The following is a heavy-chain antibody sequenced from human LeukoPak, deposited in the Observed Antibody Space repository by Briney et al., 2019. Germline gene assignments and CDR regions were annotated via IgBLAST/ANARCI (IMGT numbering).Heavy chain of an antibody. CDR1: GFTVSSNY. CDR2: ISTSSSSI. J-gene: IGHJ3*02. V-gene: IGHV3-23*01. Sequence: PGGSLRLSCAASGFTVSSNYMSWVRQAPGKGLEWVSSISTSSSSIYYADSVKGRFIISRDNSKNTLSLQVNSLRAEDTALYYCAKDVEPKTTVIAFDIWGQGTKVTVSS. D-gene: IGHD4-17*01. CDR3: AKDVEPKTTVIAFDI.